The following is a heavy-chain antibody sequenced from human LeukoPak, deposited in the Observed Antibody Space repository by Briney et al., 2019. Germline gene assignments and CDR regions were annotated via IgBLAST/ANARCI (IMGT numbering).Heavy chain of an antibody. CDR3: AKWSEWLPSY. Sequence: GGSLRLSCEASGFTFSDYAMTWVRQAPGKGLEWASYISGVSDATYYADSVKGRFIVSRDNSKGTLSLQMNSLRVDDTATYYCAKWSEWLPSYWGPGTLVTVSS. CDR1: GFTFSDYA. CDR2: ISGVSDAT. D-gene: IGHD3-3*01. V-gene: IGHV3-23*01. J-gene: IGHJ4*02.